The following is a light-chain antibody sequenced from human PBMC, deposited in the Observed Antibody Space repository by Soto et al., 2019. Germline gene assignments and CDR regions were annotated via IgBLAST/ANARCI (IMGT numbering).Light chain of an antibody. V-gene: IGLV6-57*01. CDR3: QSYDTSLLI. J-gene: IGLJ2*01. Sequence: NFMLTQPHSVSESRGKTVTISCTRSSGSIASSYVQWYQLRPGSSPTTVIYEDDQRTAGVPDRFSGSVDTSSNSASLTISGLQTEDEADYFCQSYDTSLLIFGGGTKLTVL. CDR2: EDD. CDR1: SGSIASSY.